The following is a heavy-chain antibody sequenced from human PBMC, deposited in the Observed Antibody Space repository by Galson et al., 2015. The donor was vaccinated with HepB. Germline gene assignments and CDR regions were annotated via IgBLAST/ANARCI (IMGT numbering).Heavy chain of an antibody. Sequence: SLRLSCAASGFTFSSYGMHWVRQAPGKGLEWVAVIWYDGSNKYYADSVKGRFTISRDNSKNTLYLQMNSLRAEDTAVYYCARDASHSNAFDIWGQGTMVTVSS. CDR1: GFTFSSYG. CDR3: ARDASHSNAFDI. D-gene: IGHD4-11*01. J-gene: IGHJ3*02. V-gene: IGHV3-33*01. CDR2: IWYDGSNK.